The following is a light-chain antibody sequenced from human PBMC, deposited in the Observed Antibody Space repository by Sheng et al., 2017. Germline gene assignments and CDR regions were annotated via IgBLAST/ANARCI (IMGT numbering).Light chain of an antibody. J-gene: IGKJ1*01. Sequence: AIQLTQSPSSLSASVGDRVTITCRASQGISSAVAWYQQKPGKAPKLLISDASSLESGVPSRFSGSGSGTDFTLTISSLQPEDSATYYCQQFNSYLWTFGQGTKVEIK. CDR3: QQFNSYLWT. V-gene: IGKV1-13*02. CDR1: QGISSA. CDR2: DAS.